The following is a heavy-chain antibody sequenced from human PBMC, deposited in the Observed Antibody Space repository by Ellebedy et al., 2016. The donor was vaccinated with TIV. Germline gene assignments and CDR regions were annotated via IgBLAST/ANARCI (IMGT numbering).Heavy chain of an antibody. D-gene: IGHD6-6*01. CDR2: IIPIFGTA. CDR3: AMSSSKVDIYYYYYGMDV. V-gene: IGHV1-69*13. CDR1: GGTFSSYA. Sequence: ASVKVSCKASGGTFSSYAISWVRQAPGQGLEWMGGIIPIFGTANYAQKFQGRVTITADESTSTAYMELSSLRSEDTAVYYCAMSSSKVDIYYYYYGMDVWGQGTTVTVSS. J-gene: IGHJ6*02.